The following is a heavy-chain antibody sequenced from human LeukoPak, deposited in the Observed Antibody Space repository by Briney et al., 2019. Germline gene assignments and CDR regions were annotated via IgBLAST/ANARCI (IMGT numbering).Heavy chain of an antibody. CDR2: IYYSGST. V-gene: IGHV4-39*01. CDR3: ATGVSGWEIDY. J-gene: IGHJ4*02. Sequence: SETLSLTCTVSGGSISSSSYYWGWIRQPPGKGLEWIGSIYYSGSTYYNPSLKSRVTISVDTSKNQFSLKLSSVTAADTAMYYCATGVSGWEIDYWGQGTLVTVSS. CDR1: GGSISSSSYY. D-gene: IGHD6-19*01.